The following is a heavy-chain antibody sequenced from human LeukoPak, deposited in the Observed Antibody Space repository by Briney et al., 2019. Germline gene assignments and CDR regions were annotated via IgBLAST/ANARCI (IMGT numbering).Heavy chain of an antibody. J-gene: IGHJ4*02. CDR2: IIPIFGTA. Sequence: GASVKVSCKASGGTFSSYAISWVRQAPGQGLEWMGGIIPIFGTANYAQKFQGRVTITADESTSTAYMELSSLRSEDTAVYYCAREIESGTTEALDLDYWGQGTLVTVSS. D-gene: IGHD1-7*01. V-gene: IGHV1-69*13. CDR3: AREIESGTTEALDLDY. CDR1: GGTFSSYA.